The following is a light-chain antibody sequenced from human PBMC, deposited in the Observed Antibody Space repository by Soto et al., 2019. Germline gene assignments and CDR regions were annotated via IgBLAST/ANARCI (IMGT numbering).Light chain of an antibody. CDR3: HQYGSSPLLT. Sequence: EIVLTQSPGTLSLSPGDRATLSCRASQSVSSSYIAWYQQKPGQAPRLLTNRASSRATGIPDRFSGSGSGADFTLTIRRLEPEDFAVYYCHQYGSSPLLTFGGGTKVDI. CDR1: QSVSSSY. V-gene: IGKV3-20*01. CDR2: RAS. J-gene: IGKJ4*01.